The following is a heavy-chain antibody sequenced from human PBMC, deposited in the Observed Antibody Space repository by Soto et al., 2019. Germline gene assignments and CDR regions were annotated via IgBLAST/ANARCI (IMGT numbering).Heavy chain of an antibody. CDR2: ISYDGSNK. V-gene: IGHV3-30-3*01. D-gene: IGHD6-6*01. CDR3: ARDVDSSSSVTNYFDY. Sequence: PGGSLRLSCAASGFTCSSYAMHWVRQAXGKGLEWVAVISYDGSNKYYADSVKGRFTISRDNSKNTLYLQMNSLRAEDTAVYYCARDVDSSSSVTNYFDYGGQGTLVNRLL. CDR1: GFTCSSYA. J-gene: IGHJ4*02.